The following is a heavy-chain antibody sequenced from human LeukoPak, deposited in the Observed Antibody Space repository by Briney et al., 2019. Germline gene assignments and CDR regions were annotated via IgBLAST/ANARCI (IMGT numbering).Heavy chain of an antibody. CDR1: GYTFTSYY. CDR3: ARDLAVVTEDECAFDI. J-gene: IGHJ3*02. V-gene: IGHV1-46*01. Sequence: ASVKVSCKASGYTFTSYYMHWVRQAPGQGLEWMGIINPSGGSTSYAQKFQGRVTMTRDTSTSTVYMELSSLRSEDTAVYYCARDLAVVTEDECAFDIWGQGTMVTVSS. CDR2: INPSGGST. D-gene: IGHD4-23*01.